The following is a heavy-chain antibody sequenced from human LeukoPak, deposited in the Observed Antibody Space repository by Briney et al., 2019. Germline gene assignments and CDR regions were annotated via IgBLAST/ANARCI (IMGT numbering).Heavy chain of an antibody. CDR3: ARDRGSSGWYEFDY. CDR1: EFTVSRNY. D-gene: IGHD6-19*01. Sequence: PGGSLRLSCTASEFTVSRNYMLWVRQAPGKGLEWVANIKQDGSEKYYVDSVKGRFTISRDNAKNSLYLQMNSLRAEDTAVYYCARDRGSSGWYEFDYWGQGTLLSVSS. J-gene: IGHJ4*02. V-gene: IGHV3-7*01. CDR2: IKQDGSEK.